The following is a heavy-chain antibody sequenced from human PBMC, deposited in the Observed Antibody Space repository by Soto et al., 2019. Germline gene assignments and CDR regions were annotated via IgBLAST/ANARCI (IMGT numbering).Heavy chain of an antibody. D-gene: IGHD3-3*01. Sequence: PGGSLRLSCAASGFTFSSYAMSWVRQAPGKGLEWVSAISGSGGSTYYADSVKGRFTISRDNSKNTLYLQMNSLRAEDTAVYYCAIPLIGYDLGSGDPDNSYYGMGVWGEGSSVTV. V-gene: IGHV3-23*01. CDR1: GFTFSSYA. CDR3: AIPLIGYDLGSGDPDNSYYGMGV. CDR2: ISGSGGST. J-gene: IGHJ6*02.